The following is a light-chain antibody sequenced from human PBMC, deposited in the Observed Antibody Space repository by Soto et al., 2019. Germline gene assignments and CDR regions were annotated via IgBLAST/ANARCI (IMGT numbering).Light chain of an antibody. CDR2: EVT. J-gene: IGLJ1*01. CDR3: ASYAGTNIYV. V-gene: IGLV2-8*01. CDR1: SSDIGASNF. Sequence: QSVLTQPPSAPGSPGQSVTISCTGTSSDIGASNFVSWYQQHPGKAPKLVIYEVTKRPSGVPDRFSGSKFGNTASLTVSGLQTEDEADYYCASYAGTNIYVFGTGTKVTVL.